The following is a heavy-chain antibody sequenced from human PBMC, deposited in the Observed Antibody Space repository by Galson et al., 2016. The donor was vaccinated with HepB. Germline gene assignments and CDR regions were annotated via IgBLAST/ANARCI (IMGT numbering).Heavy chain of an antibody. CDR3: AKDALITLVRGVIMSYFDY. V-gene: IGHV3-30*18. J-gene: IGHJ4*02. D-gene: IGHD3-10*01. Sequence: SLRLSCAASGFTFSSYGMHWVRQASGKGLERVAVISNDGSNKDYADSVRGRFTISRDNSKNTLYLQMNSLRPEDTAVYYCAKDALITLVRGVIMSYFDYWGQGALVTVSS. CDR1: GFTFSSYG. CDR2: ISNDGSNK.